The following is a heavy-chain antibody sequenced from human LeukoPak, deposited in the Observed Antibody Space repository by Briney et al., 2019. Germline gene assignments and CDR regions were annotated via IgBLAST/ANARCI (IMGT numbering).Heavy chain of an antibody. Sequence: PSQTLSLTCTVSGGSISSGGYYWSWIRQHPGKGLEWIGYIYYSGSTNYNPSLQSRVIISVDTPKDQFSLKLSSVTAADTAVYYCARALSTETGYFDYWGQGTLVTVSS. CDR2: IYYSGST. J-gene: IGHJ4*02. CDR3: ARALSTETGYFDY. V-gene: IGHV4-31*03. CDR1: GGSISSGGYY. D-gene: IGHD2/OR15-2a*01.